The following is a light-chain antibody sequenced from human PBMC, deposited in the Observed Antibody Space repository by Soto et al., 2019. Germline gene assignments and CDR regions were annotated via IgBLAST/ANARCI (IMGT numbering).Light chain of an antibody. CDR1: QTISSW. Sequence: DIQMTQSPSTLSGSVGDRVTITCRASQTISSWLAWYQQKPGKAPKLLIYKASTLKSGVPSRFSGSGSGTEFTLTISSLQPDDFATYYCQQYMSYSFGQGTK. J-gene: IGKJ1*01. V-gene: IGKV1-5*03. CDR3: QQYMSYS. CDR2: KAS.